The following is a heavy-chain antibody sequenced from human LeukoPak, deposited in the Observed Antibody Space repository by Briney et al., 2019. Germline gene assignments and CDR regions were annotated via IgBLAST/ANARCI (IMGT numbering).Heavy chain of an antibody. J-gene: IGHJ6*03. Sequence: SETLSLTCTVSGGSISSYYWSWIRQPPGKGLEWIGYIYYSGSTNYNPSLKSRVTISVDTSKNQFSLKLSSVTAADTAVYYCARHRQLSHMDVWGKGTTVTVSS. CDR1: GGSISSYY. CDR2: IYYSGST. D-gene: IGHD5-18*01. CDR3: ARHRQLSHMDV. V-gene: IGHV4-59*01.